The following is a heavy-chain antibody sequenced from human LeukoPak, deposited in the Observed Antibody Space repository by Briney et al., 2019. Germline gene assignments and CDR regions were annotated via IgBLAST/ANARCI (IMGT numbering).Heavy chain of an antibody. Sequence: SQTLSLTCAVSGDSVSSNSAAWNWIRLSPSRGLEWLGRTFYRSKWYNDYAVSVKSRISINPDTSKNQFSLQLNSVTPEDTAVYYRAREPSSGYDAFDMWGQGTMVTVSS. CDR2: TFYRSKWYN. CDR1: GDSVSSNSAA. J-gene: IGHJ3*02. D-gene: IGHD6-19*01. CDR3: AREPSSGYDAFDM. V-gene: IGHV6-1*01.